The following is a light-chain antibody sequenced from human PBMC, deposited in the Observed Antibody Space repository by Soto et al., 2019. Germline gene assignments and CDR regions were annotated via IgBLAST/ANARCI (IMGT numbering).Light chain of an antibody. CDR1: QSVRSN. J-gene: IGKJ1*01. CDR2: DVS. V-gene: IGKV3-11*01. Sequence: EIVLTQSPATLSLSPGERATLSCRASQSVRSNLAWYQHKPGQAPRLLIYDVSNRATGIPGRFSGSGFGTEFTLNISNVEHEDFAVYYCQQRDNWPWTFGQGAKVEIK. CDR3: QQRDNWPWT.